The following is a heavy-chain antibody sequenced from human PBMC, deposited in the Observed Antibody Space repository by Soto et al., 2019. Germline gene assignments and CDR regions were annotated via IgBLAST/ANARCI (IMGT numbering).Heavy chain of an antibody. Sequence: SETLSLTCTVSGGSISSGDYYWSWIRQPPGKGLEWIGYIYYSGSTYYNPSLKSRVTISVDTSKNQFSLKLSSVTAADTAVYYCARSLSGSYYRVFDIWGHGTMVTASS. V-gene: IGHV4-30-4*01. CDR2: IYYSGST. J-gene: IGHJ3*02. CDR1: GGSISSGDYY. CDR3: ARSLSGSYYRVFDI. D-gene: IGHD1-26*01.